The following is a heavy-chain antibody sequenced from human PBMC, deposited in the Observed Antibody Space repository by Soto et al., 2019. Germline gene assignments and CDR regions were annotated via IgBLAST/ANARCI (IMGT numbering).Heavy chain of an antibody. J-gene: IGHJ6*03. CDR2: IYYSGST. CDR1: GGSISSYY. V-gene: IGHV4-59*01. Sequence: QVQLQESGPGLVKPAETLSLTCTVSGGSISSYYWSWIRQPPGKGLEWIGYIYYSGSTNYNPSLKSRVTISVDTSKNQFSLKLSSVTAADTAVYYCARVRIPWQLVRLHPNYYYMDVRGKGTTVTVSS. D-gene: IGHD6-6*01. CDR3: ARVRIPWQLVRLHPNYYYMDV.